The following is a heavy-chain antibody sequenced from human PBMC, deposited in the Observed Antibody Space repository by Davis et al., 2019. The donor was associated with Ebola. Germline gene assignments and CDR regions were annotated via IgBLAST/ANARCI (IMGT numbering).Heavy chain of an antibody. CDR2: INFSGST. CDR1: GGSTSSDF. V-gene: IGHV4-59*12. D-gene: IGHD3-16*01. J-gene: IGHJ5*02. Sequence: PSETLSLTCTVSGGSTSSDFWSWIRQPPGKGLEWIAFINFSGSTNYNPSLRSRVTISADTSKNQISLKLSAVTAADTAVYYCARALSDYYDATGFQNWFDPWGQGTLVTVSS. CDR3: ARALSDYYDATGFQNWFDP.